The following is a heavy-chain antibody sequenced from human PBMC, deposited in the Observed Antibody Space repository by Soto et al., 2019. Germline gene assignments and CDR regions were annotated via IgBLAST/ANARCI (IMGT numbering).Heavy chain of an antibody. CDR1: GYTFTSYG. V-gene: IGHV1-18*01. Sequence: QVQLVQSGAEVKKPGASVKVSCKASGYTFTSYGITWVRQAPGQGLEWMGWISAYNGNTKYTQKLQGRVTMTTDTSTRTAYMELRSLRCVNTAVHACARDVRAQLVDYWGQGTLVTVSS. CDR3: ARDVRAQLVDY. CDR2: ISAYNGNT. J-gene: IGHJ4*02. D-gene: IGHD2-2*01.